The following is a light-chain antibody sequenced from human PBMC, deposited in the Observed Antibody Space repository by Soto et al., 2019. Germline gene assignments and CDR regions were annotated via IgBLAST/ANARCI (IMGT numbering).Light chain of an antibody. CDR3: QQSHSSPLS. CDR2: TAS. J-gene: IGKJ4*01. CDR1: QSISRN. V-gene: IGKV1-39*01. Sequence: QMSQSPSSLSASIGDRVTIXXRASQSISRNLNWYQQKPGKAPELXIYTASNLQSGVPSRFSGSGAGTDFALTISSLQPEDSAVYYCQQSHSSPLSFGGGTKVDIK.